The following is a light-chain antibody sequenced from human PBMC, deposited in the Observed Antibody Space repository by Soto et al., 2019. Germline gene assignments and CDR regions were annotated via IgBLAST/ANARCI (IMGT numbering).Light chain of an antibody. CDR2: GAT. V-gene: IGKV1-16*01. CDR1: EGINNY. CDR3: QQYQRYPPS. Sequence: DIQMTQSPSSLSASIGDRVTIICRASEGINNYLAWFQQKPGKAPKSLIYGATYLQSGVPSRFSGSEFGTEFSLTISSLQPEHIATYYCQQYQRYPPSFGGGTKVDIK. J-gene: IGKJ4*01.